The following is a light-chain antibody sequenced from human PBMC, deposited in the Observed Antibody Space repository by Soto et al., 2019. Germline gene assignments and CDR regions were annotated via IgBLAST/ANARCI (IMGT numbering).Light chain of an antibody. CDR3: SSHTTSHNRG. Sequence: QSALTQPASVSGSPGQSITISCTGTSSDVGAYNYVSWYQQHPGKAPKLIIYEVSNRPSGVSWRFSGSKSGNTASLTISGLQSEDEADYYCSSHTTSHNRGFGTGTKLTVL. CDR1: SSDVGAYNY. V-gene: IGLV2-14*01. J-gene: IGLJ1*01. CDR2: EVS.